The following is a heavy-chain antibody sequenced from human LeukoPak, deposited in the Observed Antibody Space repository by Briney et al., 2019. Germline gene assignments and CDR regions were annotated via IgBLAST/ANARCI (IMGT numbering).Heavy chain of an antibody. J-gene: IGHJ4*02. CDR1: GGTFSSYA. D-gene: IGHD4-17*01. CDR2: IIPIFGTA. V-gene: IGHV1-69*06. CDR3: ARDPATVTNEPFYFDY. Sequence: GASVKVSCKASGGTFSSYAISWVRQAPGQGLEWMGGIIPIFGTANYAQKFQGRVTITADKSTSTAYMELSSLRSEDTAVYYCARDPATVTNEPFYFDYWGQGTLVTVSS.